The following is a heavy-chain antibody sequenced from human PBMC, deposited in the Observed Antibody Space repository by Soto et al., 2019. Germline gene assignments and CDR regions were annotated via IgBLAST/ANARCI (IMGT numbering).Heavy chain of an antibody. CDR1: GGSISSGGYY. V-gene: IGHV4-31*03. J-gene: IGHJ4*02. CDR2: IYYSGST. D-gene: IGHD2-15*01. Sequence: QVQLQESGPGLVKPSQTLSLTCTVSGGSISSGGYYWSWIRQHPGKGLGWIGYIYYSGSTYYNPSLKSRVSISVDTSKNQFSLKLSSVTAADTAVYYCARGPGYCSGGSCYHFGRGYYFDYWGQGTLVTVSS. CDR3: ARGPGYCSGGSCYHFGRGYYFDY.